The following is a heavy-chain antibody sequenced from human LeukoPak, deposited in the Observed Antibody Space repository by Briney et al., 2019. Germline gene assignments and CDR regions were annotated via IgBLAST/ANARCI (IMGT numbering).Heavy chain of an antibody. D-gene: IGHD3-22*01. CDR2: GRGVSNYI. Sequence: CVSSGRGVSNYIYYADSVRGRFRISRDDASASLYLQMNSLTPEDTAVYYCVRLRKICDTSGFYSYYDFWGQGTLVTVSS. V-gene: IGHV3-21*01. J-gene: IGHJ1*01. CDR3: VRLRKICDTSGFYSYYDF.